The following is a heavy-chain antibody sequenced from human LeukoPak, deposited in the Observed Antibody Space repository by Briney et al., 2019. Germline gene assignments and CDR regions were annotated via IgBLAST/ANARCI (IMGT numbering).Heavy chain of an antibody. J-gene: IGHJ3*02. CDR1: GYTFTSYY. CDR2: INPNFGGT. Sequence: ASVKVSCKASGYTFTSYYMHWVRQAPGQGLEWMGWINPNFGGTNYAQKFQGRVTMTRDTSISTAYMELSRLRSDDTAVYYCARSGAPPDYYDSSGYYYVAFDIWGQGTMVTVSS. D-gene: IGHD3-22*01. CDR3: ARSGAPPDYYDSSGYYYVAFDI. V-gene: IGHV1-2*02.